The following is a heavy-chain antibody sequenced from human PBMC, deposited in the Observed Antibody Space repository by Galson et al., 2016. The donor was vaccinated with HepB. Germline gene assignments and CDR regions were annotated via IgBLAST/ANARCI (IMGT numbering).Heavy chain of an antibody. CDR3: ARIPASYYKSPYYFDS. CDR1: GFRFTSFW. CDR2: IFPDDSDP. J-gene: IGHJ4*02. V-gene: IGHV5-51*01. Sequence: QSGAEVKKPGESLKISCKGSGFRFTSFWIGWVRQMPGKGLEWTGMIFPDDSDPVYSPSFQGLVTISADKSINTAYLQWSSLEASDTAVYYCARIPASYYKSPYYFDSWGQGTLVIVSS. D-gene: IGHD3-10*01.